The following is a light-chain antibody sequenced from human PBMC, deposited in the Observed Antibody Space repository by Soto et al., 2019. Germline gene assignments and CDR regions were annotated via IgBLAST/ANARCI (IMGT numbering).Light chain of an antibody. CDR2: GAS. V-gene: IGKV3-15*01. Sequence: EIVMTQSPATLSVSPGERATLSCRASQSVSNNLAWYQQKPGQAPRLLIYGASTRATGIPARFSGSGSGTEFTLTISSLQSEDFSVYYCQQYNNWPPWTFGQGTKVEIK. CDR3: QQYNNWPPWT. J-gene: IGKJ1*01. CDR1: QSVSNN.